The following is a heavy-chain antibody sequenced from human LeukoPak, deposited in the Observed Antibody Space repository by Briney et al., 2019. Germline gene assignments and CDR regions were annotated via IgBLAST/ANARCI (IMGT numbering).Heavy chain of an antibody. J-gene: IGHJ5*02. D-gene: IGHD3-10*01. V-gene: IGHV1-2*02. Sequence: ASVKVSCKGSGYTFTGYYMHWVRQAPGQGLEWMGWINPNSGGTNYAQKFQGRVTMTRDTSISTAYMELSMLKSDDTAVYYCARDYYGSGSYYSGRFDPWGQGTLVTVSS. CDR2: INPNSGGT. CDR3: ARDYYGSGSYYSGRFDP. CDR1: GYTFTGYY.